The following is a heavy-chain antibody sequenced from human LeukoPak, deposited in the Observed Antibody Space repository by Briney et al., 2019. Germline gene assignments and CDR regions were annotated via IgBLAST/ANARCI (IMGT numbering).Heavy chain of an antibody. CDR3: AKVGRSDYYYYYYYYMDV. J-gene: IGHJ6*03. D-gene: IGHD4-11*01. CDR1: GFTFSSYA. Sequence: PGGSLRLSCAASGFTFSSYAMSWVRQAPGKGLEWVSAISGSGGSTYYADSVKGRFTISRDNSKNTVYLQMNSLRAEDTAVYYCAKVGRSDYYYYYYYYMDVWGKGTTVTVSS. V-gene: IGHV3-23*01. CDR2: ISGSGGST.